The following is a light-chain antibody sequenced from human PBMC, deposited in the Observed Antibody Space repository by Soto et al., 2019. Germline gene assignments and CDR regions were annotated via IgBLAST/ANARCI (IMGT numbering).Light chain of an antibody. CDR2: GAS. CDR3: HQRQSWPRT. Sequence: DTILTQTPGTLSFAPGDSAALSCRPSQSVGTSLAWYQQKPGQAPRLLIYGASSRATGIPDRFSGSGSGTDFTLTINSLAPEDFAIYYCHQRQSWPRTFGQGTKVDIK. J-gene: IGKJ1*01. V-gene: IGKV3-11*01. CDR1: QSVGTS.